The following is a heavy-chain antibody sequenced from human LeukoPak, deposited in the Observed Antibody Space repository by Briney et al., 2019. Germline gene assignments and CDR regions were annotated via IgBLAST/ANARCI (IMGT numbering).Heavy chain of an antibody. D-gene: IGHD4-23*01. CDR1: GLTVSSNF. Sequence: PGGSLRLSCAATGLTVSSNFMSWVRQAPGKGLEWVSVIYGGGSTYYADSVKGRFTISRDNAKNSLYLQMHSLRAEDTAVYYCARDSDYGGSFDIWGQGTMVTISS. V-gene: IGHV3-53*01. CDR3: ARDSDYGGSFDI. J-gene: IGHJ3*02. CDR2: IYGGGST.